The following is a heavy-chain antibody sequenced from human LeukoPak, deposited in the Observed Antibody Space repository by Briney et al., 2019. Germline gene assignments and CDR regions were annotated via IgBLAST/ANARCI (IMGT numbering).Heavy chain of an antibody. J-gene: IGHJ3*01. V-gene: IGHV3-7*01. CDR1: GFTIGSYW. D-gene: IGHD2/OR15-2a*01. CDR2: IRQDGSEK. CDR3: ARAGYYGDDAFDL. Sequence: GGSLRLSCAGSGFTIGSYWMSWVRQAPGKGLEWVANIRQDGSEKYYVDSVKGRLTISRDNAKNSLYLQMNSLRAEDTGIYYCARAGYYGDDAFDLWGQGTMITVSS.